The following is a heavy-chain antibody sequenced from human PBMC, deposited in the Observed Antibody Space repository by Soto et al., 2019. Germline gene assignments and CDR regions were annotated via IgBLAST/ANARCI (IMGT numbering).Heavy chain of an antibody. CDR3: AIPGV. CDR2: ISYDGSNK. CDR1: GFTFSSYA. V-gene: IGHV3-30-3*01. Sequence: QVQLVESGGGVVQPGRSLRLSCAASGFTFSSYAMHWVRQAPGKGLEWVAVISYDGSNKYYADSVKGRFTISRDNSKNTLYLQMNSLRAEDTAVYYCAIPGVWGQGTLVTVSS. J-gene: IGHJ4*02. D-gene: IGHD2-21*01.